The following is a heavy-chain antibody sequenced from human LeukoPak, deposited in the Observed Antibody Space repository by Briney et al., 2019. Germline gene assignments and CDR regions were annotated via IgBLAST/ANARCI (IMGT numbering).Heavy chain of an antibody. V-gene: IGHV3-7*01. CDR3: ARELIMTTVTINYYYYMDV. CDR1: GFTFSSYW. Sequence: GGSLRLSCAASGFTFSSYWMSWVRQAPGKGLEWVANIKQDGSEKYYVDSVKGRFTISRDNGKNSLYLQMNSLRAEDTAVYYCARELIMTTVTINYYYYMDVWGKGTTVTVSS. J-gene: IGHJ6*03. CDR2: IKQDGSEK. D-gene: IGHD4-17*01.